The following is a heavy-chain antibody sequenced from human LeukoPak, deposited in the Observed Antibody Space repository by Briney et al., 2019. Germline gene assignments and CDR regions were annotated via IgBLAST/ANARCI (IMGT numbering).Heavy chain of an antibody. CDR2: INHSGGT. J-gene: IGHJ1*01. V-gene: IGHV4-34*01. Sequence: PSETLSLTCAVYGGSFSDNYWSWIRQPPGEGLEWIGEINHSGGTNYNPSLKSRVTISQDTSKNQFFLKLYFVTAADTAAYYCARGRWDVRFQNWGQGTLVTVSS. CDR1: GGSFSDNY. D-gene: IGHD4-23*01. CDR3: ARGRWDVRFQN.